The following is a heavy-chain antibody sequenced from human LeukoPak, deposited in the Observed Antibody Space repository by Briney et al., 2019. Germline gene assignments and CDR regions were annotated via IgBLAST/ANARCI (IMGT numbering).Heavy chain of an antibody. CDR1: GFTFSSYA. Sequence: HPGGSLRLSCAASGFTFSSYAMHWVRQAPGKGLEWVAVIWFDGSNKYYSDSVKGRFTISRDNSKNTLYLQMNSLRAEDTTVYYCARGFHFYASGTYSGAFDYWGQGTLVTVSS. J-gene: IGHJ4*02. D-gene: IGHD3-10*01. V-gene: IGHV3-33*08. CDR3: ARGFHFYASGTYSGAFDY. CDR2: IWFDGSNK.